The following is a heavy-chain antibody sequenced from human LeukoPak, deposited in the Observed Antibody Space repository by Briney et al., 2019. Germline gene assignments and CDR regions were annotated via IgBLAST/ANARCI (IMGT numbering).Heavy chain of an antibody. Sequence: KPSETLSLTCAVSGYYISRGYYWGWIRQPPGKGLEWIGSIFHGGSTYYNPSLKSRVTISIDTSKNQFSLKLSSVTAADTAVYYCARQLRPPTYYFDYWGQGTLVTVSS. CDR3: ARQLRPPTYYFDY. J-gene: IGHJ4*02. V-gene: IGHV4-38-2*01. CDR2: IFHGGST. D-gene: IGHD1-1*01. CDR1: GYYISRGYY.